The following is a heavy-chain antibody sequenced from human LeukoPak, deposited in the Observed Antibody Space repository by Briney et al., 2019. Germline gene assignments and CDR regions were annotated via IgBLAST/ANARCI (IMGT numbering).Heavy chain of an antibody. CDR1: GDSVSSNSAA. V-gene: IGHV6-1*01. CDR2: TYYRSKWYN. J-gene: IGHJ4*02. CDR3: AREMGVVPTAIPTVDS. Sequence: SQTLSLTCAISGDSVSSNSAAWNWIRQSPSRGLEWLGRTYYRSKWYNDYAVSVKSRITINPDTSKNQFSLKLSSVTAADTAVYYCAREMGVVPTAIPTVDSWGQGTLVTVSS. D-gene: IGHD2-2*02.